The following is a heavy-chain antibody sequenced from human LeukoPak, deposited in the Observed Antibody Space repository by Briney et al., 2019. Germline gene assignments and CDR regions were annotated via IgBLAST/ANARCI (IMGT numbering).Heavy chain of an antibody. J-gene: IGHJ6*03. CDR3: ASTISLSSSWYEVSDYYYMDV. CDR1: GYTFTSYG. V-gene: IGHV1-18*01. Sequence: ALVKVSCKASGYTFTSYGISWVRQAPGQGLEWMGWISAYNGNTNYAQKLQGRVTMTTDTSTSTAYMELRSLRSDDTAVYYCASTISLSSSWYEVSDYYYMDVWGKGTTVTVSS. CDR2: ISAYNGNT. D-gene: IGHD6-13*01.